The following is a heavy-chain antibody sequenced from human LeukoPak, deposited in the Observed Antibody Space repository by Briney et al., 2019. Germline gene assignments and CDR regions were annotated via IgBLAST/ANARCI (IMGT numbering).Heavy chain of an antibody. CDR3: AKASEGIRGGYFAY. CDR2: INDSGGNT. CDR1: GFTFSSYA. Sequence: GGSLRLSCAASGFTFSSYAMSWVRQAPGKGLERVSLINDSGGNTYYADSVKGRFTISRDNSKNALFLQMSSLRAEDTAVYYCAKASEGIRGGYFAYWGQGTLVTVSS. D-gene: IGHD3-10*01. J-gene: IGHJ4*02. V-gene: IGHV3-23*01.